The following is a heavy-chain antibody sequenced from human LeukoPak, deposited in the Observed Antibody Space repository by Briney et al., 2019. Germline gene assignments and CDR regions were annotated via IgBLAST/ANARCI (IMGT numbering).Heavy chain of an antibody. V-gene: IGHV5-51*01. CDR2: VYPGDSDS. CDR1: GYRFTSYW. Sequence: KAGESLKIPCTGFGYRFTSYWIGWVRQMPGKGLEWMGIVYPGDSDSRYSPSFQGQVTISADKSLSTAYLQWSSLKASDTAIYYCARQPYGSWSYGMDVWGKGTTVTVSS. CDR3: ARQPYGSWSYGMDV. D-gene: IGHD3-10*01. J-gene: IGHJ6*04.